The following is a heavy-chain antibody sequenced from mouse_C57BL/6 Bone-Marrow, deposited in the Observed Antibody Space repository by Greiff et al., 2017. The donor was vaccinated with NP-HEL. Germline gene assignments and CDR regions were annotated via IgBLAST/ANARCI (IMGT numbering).Heavy chain of an antibody. D-gene: IGHD1-1*01. CDR1: GFTFSDYG. Sequence: EVQLVESGGGLVKPGGSLNLSCAASGFTFSDYGMHWVRQAPEKGLEWVAYISSGSSTIYYADTVKGRFTISRDNAKNTLCLQMTSLRSEETAMYYCARRSSHAMDYWGQGTSVTVSS. CDR2: ISSGSSTI. CDR3: ARRSSHAMDY. V-gene: IGHV5-17*01. J-gene: IGHJ4*01.